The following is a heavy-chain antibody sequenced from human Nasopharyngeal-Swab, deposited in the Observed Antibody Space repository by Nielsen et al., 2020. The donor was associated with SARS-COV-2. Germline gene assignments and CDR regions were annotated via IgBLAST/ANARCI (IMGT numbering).Heavy chain of an antibody. D-gene: IGHD3-10*01. CDR3: ARGYGSGSYSYMDV. J-gene: IGHJ6*03. V-gene: IGHV4-59*01. Sequence: SETLSLTCTVSGGSISRYYWSWIRQPPGKGLEWIGYIYYSGSTNYNPSLKSRVTISVDTSKNQFSLKLSSVTAANTAVYYCARGYGSGSYSYMDVWGKGTTVTVSS. CDR1: GGSISRYY. CDR2: IYYSGST.